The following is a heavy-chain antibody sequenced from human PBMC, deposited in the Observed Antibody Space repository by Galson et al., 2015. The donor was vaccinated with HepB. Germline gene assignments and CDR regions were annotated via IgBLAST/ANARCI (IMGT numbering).Heavy chain of an antibody. V-gene: IGHV3-23*01. CDR3: AKVREMATIRDYFDY. Sequence: SLRLSCAASGFTFSSYAMSWVRQAPGKGLEWVSAISGSGGSTYYADSVKGRFTISRDNSKNTLYLQMNSLRAEDTAVYYCAKVREMATIRDYFDYWGQGTLVTVSS. CDR2: ISGSGGST. D-gene: IGHD5-24*01. CDR1: GFTFSSYA. J-gene: IGHJ4*02.